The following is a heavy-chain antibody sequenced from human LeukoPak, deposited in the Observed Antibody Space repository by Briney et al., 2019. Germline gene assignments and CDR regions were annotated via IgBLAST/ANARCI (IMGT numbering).Heavy chain of an antibody. D-gene: IGHD1-26*01. CDR1: GFTFSSNW. CDR2: SNEDGSTT. J-gene: IGHJ4*02. Sequence: GSLRLSCAASGFTFSSNWMHWVRQAPGKGLVWVSRSNEDGSTTNYADSVKGRFTISRDNAKNTLYLQMNSLTAEDTAVYYCVRDLGGRSGHWGRGTLVTVSS. V-gene: IGHV3-74*01. CDR3: VRDLGGRSGH.